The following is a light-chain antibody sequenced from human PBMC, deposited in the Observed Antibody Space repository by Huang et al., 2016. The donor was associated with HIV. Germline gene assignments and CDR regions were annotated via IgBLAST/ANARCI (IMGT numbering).Light chain of an antibody. CDR1: QGISSY. V-gene: IGKV1-9*01. Sequence: IQLTQSPSSLSASVGDRVTITCRASQGISSYLAWYQQKPGKAPKLLIYAASTLQSGVPSRLSGSGSGTDFSLTISSLQPEDLAIYYCQQLSSYPLTFGGGTKVEIK. CDR2: AAS. J-gene: IGKJ4*01. CDR3: QQLSSYPLT.